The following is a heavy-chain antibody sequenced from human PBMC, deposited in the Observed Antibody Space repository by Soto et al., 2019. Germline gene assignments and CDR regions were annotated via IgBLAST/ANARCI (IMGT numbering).Heavy chain of an antibody. CDR1: GYSFIDYW. CDR2: IYPGDSVT. J-gene: IGHJ4*02. V-gene: IGHV5-51*01. Sequence: PGESLKISCQGSGYSFIDYWIGWVRQMPVKVLEWMGIIYPGDSVTRYSPSFQGQVSISADKSIRTAYLRWSSLKASDTAMYYCAVWFYSDTSGYKGYYFDYWGRGTLVTVSS. D-gene: IGHD3-22*01. CDR3: AVWFYSDTSGYKGYYFDY.